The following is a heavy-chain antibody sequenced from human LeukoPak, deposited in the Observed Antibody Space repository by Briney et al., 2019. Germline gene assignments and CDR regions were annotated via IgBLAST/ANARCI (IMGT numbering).Heavy chain of an antibody. Sequence: PGGSLRLSCAASGFTFDDYAMHWVRQAPGKGLEWVSGISWNSGSIGYADSVKGRFTISRDNSKNTLYLQMNSLRAEDTAVYYCAKDRSPYDYVWGSYRLGLRFWGQGTLVTVSS. J-gene: IGHJ4*02. CDR1: GFTFDDYA. D-gene: IGHD3-16*02. CDR3: AKDRSPYDYVWGSYRLGLRF. CDR2: ISWNSGSI. V-gene: IGHV3-9*01.